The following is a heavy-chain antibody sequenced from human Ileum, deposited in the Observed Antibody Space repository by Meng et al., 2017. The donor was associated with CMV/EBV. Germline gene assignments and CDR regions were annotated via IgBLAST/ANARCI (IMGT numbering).Heavy chain of an antibody. J-gene: IGHJ4*02. CDR2: IYYSGST. Sequence: SETLSLTCTVSGGSISSSSYYWGWIRQPPGKGLEYVGCIYYSGSTYNNPSLKSRVTISVDTSKNQFSLKLSSVTAADTAVYYCVRVRSNWGEDYWGQGTLVTVSS. CDR1: GGSISSSSYY. D-gene: IGHD7-27*01. V-gene: IGHV4-39*01. CDR3: VRVRSNWGEDY.